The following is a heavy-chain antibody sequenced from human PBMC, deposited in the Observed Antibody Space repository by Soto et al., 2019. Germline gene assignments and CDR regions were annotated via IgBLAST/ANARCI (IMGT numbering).Heavy chain of an antibody. CDR3: ARDLCYYGSGSSPY. J-gene: IGHJ4*02. CDR1: GGSFSGYY. V-gene: IGHV4-34*01. Sequence: QVQLQQWGAGLLKPSETLSLTCAVYGGSFSGYYWSWIRQPPGKGLEWIGEINHSGSTNYNPSLKSRVTISVDTSKNQFSLKLSSVTAADTAVYYCARDLCYYGSGSSPYWGQGTLVTVSS. CDR2: INHSGST. D-gene: IGHD3-10*01.